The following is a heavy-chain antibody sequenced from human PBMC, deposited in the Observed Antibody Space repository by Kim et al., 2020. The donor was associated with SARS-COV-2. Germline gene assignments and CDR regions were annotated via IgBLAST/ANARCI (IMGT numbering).Heavy chain of an antibody. Sequence: GGSLRLSCAASGFTFSSSSRNWVRQAPGKGLEWVSYISSSSSTIYYADSVKGRFTISRDNAKNSLYLQMHILRAEDTDVYYCARDPEGLGFGELLPSGMDVWGQGTTVPVSS. V-gene: IGHV3-48*04. CDR1: GFTFSSSS. CDR3: ARDPEGLGFGELLPSGMDV. D-gene: IGHD3-10*01. CDR2: ISSSSSTI. J-gene: IGHJ6*02.